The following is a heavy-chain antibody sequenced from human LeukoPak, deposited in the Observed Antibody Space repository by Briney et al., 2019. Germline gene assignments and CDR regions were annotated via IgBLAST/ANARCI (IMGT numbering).Heavy chain of an antibody. V-gene: IGHV3-11*04. J-gene: IGHJ3*02. CDR3: ARGPGYI. CDR1: GFTFSNAW. CDR2: ISYSGSTM. Sequence: RAGGSLRLSCAASGFTFSNAWMSWVRQAPGKGLEWVSYISYSGSTMSYADSVKGRFTISRDNAKNSLYLQMNSLRAEDTAVYYCARGPGYIWGQGTMVTVSS.